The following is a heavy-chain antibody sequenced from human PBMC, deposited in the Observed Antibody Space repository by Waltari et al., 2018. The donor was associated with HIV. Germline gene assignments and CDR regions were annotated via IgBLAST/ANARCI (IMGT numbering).Heavy chain of an antibody. V-gene: IGHV4-61*02. CDR2: IYTSGST. CDR3: AGGMIFGVVTGSY. D-gene: IGHD3-3*01. CDR1: GGPISSGRYY. Sequence: VQLQESGPGLVKPSQTLSLPCTVPGGPISSGRYYWSWIRQPAGKGLEWIGRIYTSGSTNYNPSLKSRVTISVDTSKNQFSLKLSSVTAADTAVYYCAGGMIFGVVTGSYWGQGTLVTVSS. J-gene: IGHJ4*02.